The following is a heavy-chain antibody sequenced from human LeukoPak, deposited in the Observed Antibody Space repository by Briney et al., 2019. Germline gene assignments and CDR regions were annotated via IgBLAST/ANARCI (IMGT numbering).Heavy chain of an antibody. Sequence: GGSLRLSCAASGFTFSTYGMHGVRQAPGKGLEWVALISYDGSNKYYADSVKGRFTISRDNSKNTLFLQMNSLRAEDTAVYYCANQRGRYCSGDSCYFSLDYWGQGTLVTVSS. CDR2: ISYDGSNK. CDR1: GFTFSTYG. D-gene: IGHD2-15*01. J-gene: IGHJ4*02. V-gene: IGHV3-30*18. CDR3: ANQRGRYCSGDSCYFSLDY.